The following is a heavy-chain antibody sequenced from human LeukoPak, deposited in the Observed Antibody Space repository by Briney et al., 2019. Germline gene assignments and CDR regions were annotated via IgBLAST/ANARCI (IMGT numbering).Heavy chain of an antibody. CDR1: GFTFDNFA. Sequence: SLRLSCAASGFTFDNFAMHWVRQAPGKGLEWVSGISWNSGSIGYADSVKGRFNISRHNAKNSLYLQMNSLRAEDMALYYCAKDIASSYYYYYMDVWGKGTTVTVSS. J-gene: IGHJ6*03. CDR3: AKDIASSYYYYYMDV. V-gene: IGHV3-9*03. D-gene: IGHD6-6*01. CDR2: ISWNSGSI.